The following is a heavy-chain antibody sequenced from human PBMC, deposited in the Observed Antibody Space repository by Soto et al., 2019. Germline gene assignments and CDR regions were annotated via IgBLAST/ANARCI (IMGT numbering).Heavy chain of an antibody. CDR2: VYYTGNT. Sequence: TXETLSLTCTVSGSSISNYYGSWIRQPPGKGLDHIGYVYYTGNTNYNPSLKSRVTISVDTSNNQFSLKLTSVTTADTAIYYCARSGHTFGGVVWGRGILVTSPQ. CDR1: GSSISNYY. CDR3: ARSGHTFGGVV. V-gene: IGHV4-59*01. J-gene: IGHJ4*02. D-gene: IGHD3-16*01.